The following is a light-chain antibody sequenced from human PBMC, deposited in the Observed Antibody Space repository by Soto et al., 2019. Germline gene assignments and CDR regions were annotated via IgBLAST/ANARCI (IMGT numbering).Light chain of an antibody. Sequence: QSVLTQPPSVSAAPGQKVIISCSGSSSNIGNNYVSWYQQLPGTAPKLLIYDNNKRPSGIPDRFSGSTSGTSATLGITGLQTGDEADYYCGTWDSSLSGGWVFGGVTKLTVL. CDR2: DNN. CDR1: SSNIGNNY. J-gene: IGLJ3*02. CDR3: GTWDSSLSGGWV. V-gene: IGLV1-51*01.